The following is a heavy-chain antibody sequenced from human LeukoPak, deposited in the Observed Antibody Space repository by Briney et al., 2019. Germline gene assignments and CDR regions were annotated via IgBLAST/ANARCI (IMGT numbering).Heavy chain of an antibody. CDR1: GLTFSGYG. CDR3: AGDSYMVRGVIITPPFDY. V-gene: IGHV3-48*01. Sequence: GGSLRLSCAASGLTFSGYGMNWVRQAPGKGLECVSYISSSGSTIYYADSVKGRFTISRDNAKNSLYLQMNSLRAEDTAVYYCAGDSYMVRGVIITPPFDYWGQGTLVTVSS. D-gene: IGHD3-10*01. CDR2: ISSSGSTI. J-gene: IGHJ4*02.